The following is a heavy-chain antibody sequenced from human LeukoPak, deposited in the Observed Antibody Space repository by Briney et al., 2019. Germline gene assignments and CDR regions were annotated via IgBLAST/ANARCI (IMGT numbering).Heavy chain of an antibody. CDR2: MYTSGST. Sequence: PSETLSLTCTVSGGSISSGSYYWSWIRQPAGKGLEWIGRMYTSGSTNYNPSLKSRVTISVDTSKNQFSLKLISVTAADAAVYYCASRKLGNDYWGQGTLVTVSS. J-gene: IGHJ4*02. V-gene: IGHV4-61*02. D-gene: IGHD7-27*01. CDR3: ASRKLGNDY. CDR1: GGSISSGSYY.